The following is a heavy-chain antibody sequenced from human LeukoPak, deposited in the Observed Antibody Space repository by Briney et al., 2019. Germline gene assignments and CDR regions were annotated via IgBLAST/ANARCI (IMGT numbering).Heavy chain of an antibody. V-gene: IGHV3-21*01. Sequence: GGSLRLSCAASGFTFSSYSMNWVRQAPGKGLEWVSSISSSSSYIYYADSVKGRFTISRDNAKNSLYLQMNSLRAEDTAVYYCARGVEVYCGGDCYSGAFDIWGQGTMVTVSS. CDR1: GFTFSSYS. CDR3: ARGVEVYCGGDCYSGAFDI. J-gene: IGHJ3*02. D-gene: IGHD2-21*01. CDR2: ISSSSSYI.